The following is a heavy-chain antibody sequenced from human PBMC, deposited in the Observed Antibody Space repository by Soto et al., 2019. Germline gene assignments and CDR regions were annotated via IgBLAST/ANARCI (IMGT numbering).Heavy chain of an antibody. V-gene: IGHV1-18*01. Sequence: QVQLVQSGAEVKKPGASVKVSCKGSGYTFTNYGISWVRQAPGQGLEWLAWIGSYNANTNYAQKFQGRVTVTTDTSTGTAYMELRSLRSDDTAIYYCARDNRVSYYYGMDVWGQGTTVTVSS. CDR3: ARDNRVSYYYGMDV. CDR2: IGSYNANT. CDR1: GYTFTNYG. J-gene: IGHJ6*02.